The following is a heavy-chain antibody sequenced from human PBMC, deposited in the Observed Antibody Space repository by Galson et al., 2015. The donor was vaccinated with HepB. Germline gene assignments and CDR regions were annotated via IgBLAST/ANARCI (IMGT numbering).Heavy chain of an antibody. D-gene: IGHD6-19*01. J-gene: IGHJ3*02. Sequence: SLRLSCAASGFTFSSYSMNWVRQAPGKGLEWVSSISSSSSYIYYADSVKGRFTISRDNAKNSLYLQMNSLRAEDTAVYYCARGRGSGRRFDAFDIWGQGTLVTVSS. CDR1: GFTFSSYS. V-gene: IGHV3-21*01. CDR3: ARGRGSGRRFDAFDI. CDR2: ISSSSSYI.